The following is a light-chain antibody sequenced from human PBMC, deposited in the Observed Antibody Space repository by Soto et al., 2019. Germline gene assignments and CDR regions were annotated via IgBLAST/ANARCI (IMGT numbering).Light chain of an antibody. CDR3: KQYLTYPT. CDR2: DVS. CDR1: QSVDGF. J-gene: IGKJ1*01. V-gene: IGKV1-5*01. Sequence: DIQMTQSPSTLSASVGDRVSITCRTSQSVDGFLAWYQHKPGRAPKLLIYDVSSLQTGVSSRFGGHGSGTEFTLTISSLQADDFATYYCKQYLTYPTFGQGTKVEMK.